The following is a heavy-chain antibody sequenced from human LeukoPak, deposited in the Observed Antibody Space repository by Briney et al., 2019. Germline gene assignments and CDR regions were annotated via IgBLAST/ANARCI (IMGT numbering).Heavy chain of an antibody. CDR2: IIPIFGTA. CDR1: GGTFSSYA. V-gene: IGHV1-69*13. CDR3: ASDSGSYCGDDY. J-gene: IGHJ4*02. D-gene: IGHD1-26*01. Sequence: ASVKVSCKASGGTFSSYAISWVRQAPGQGLEWMGGIIPIFGTANYAQKFQGRVTITADESTSTAYLELSSLRSEDTAVYYCASDSGSYCGDDYWGQGTLVTVSS.